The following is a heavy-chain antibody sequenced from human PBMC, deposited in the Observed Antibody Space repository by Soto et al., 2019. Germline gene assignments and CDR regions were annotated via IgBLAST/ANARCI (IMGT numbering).Heavy chain of an antibody. J-gene: IGHJ4*02. Sequence: QVQLVQSGAEVKKPGASVKVSCKASGYTFSSYAISWVRQAPGQGLEWMGWISAYNGNTNYAQKLEGRVTMTTDTSTSTADMELRSRRSDDTALYYCARDGPPVDHWGQGTLVTVSS. CDR2: ISAYNGNT. V-gene: IGHV1-18*01. CDR3: ARDGPPVDH. CDR1: GYTFSSYA.